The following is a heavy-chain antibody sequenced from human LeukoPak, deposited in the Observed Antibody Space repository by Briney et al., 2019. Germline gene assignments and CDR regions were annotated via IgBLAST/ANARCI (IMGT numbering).Heavy chain of an antibody. Sequence: SETLSLACAVYGGSFSGYYWSWIRQPPGKGLEWIGYIYYSGSTNYNPSLKSRVTISGDTSKNQFSLKLSSVTAADTAVYYCARANYYDSSGYYRVIYYYYMDVWGKGTTVTISS. V-gene: IGHV4-59*08. CDR1: GGSFSGYY. CDR3: ARANYYDSSGYYRVIYYYYMDV. CDR2: IYYSGST. D-gene: IGHD3-22*01. J-gene: IGHJ6*03.